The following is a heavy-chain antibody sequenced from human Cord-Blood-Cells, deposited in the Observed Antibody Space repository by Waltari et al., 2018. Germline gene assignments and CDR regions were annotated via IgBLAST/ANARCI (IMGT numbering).Heavy chain of an antibody. J-gene: IGHJ6*02. CDR3: ARVAGSYGFYYYYGMDV. V-gene: IGHV4-34*01. Sequence: QVQLPQSGAGLLKPSATLSLTCAVHGGSFSGYYWSWTRQPSGKGLEWIGEINHSGSTNYNPSLKSRVTISVDTSKNQFSLKLSSVTAADTAVYYCARVAGSYGFYYYYGMDVWGQGTTVTVSS. D-gene: IGHD5-18*01. CDR1: GGSFSGYY. CDR2: INHSGST.